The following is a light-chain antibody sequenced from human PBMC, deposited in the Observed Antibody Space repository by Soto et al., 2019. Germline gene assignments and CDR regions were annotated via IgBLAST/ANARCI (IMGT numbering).Light chain of an antibody. V-gene: IGKV3-20*01. CDR3: QQYFESPYT. Sequence: EIVLTQSPGTLSLSPGERATLSCRASQSISSSYLAWYQQKPGQAPRLLMYGASSRATGIPDRFSGSGSGTDFTLTISRLEPEDFAVYYCQQYFESPYTFGPGTKLEIK. CDR1: QSISSSY. J-gene: IGKJ2*01. CDR2: GAS.